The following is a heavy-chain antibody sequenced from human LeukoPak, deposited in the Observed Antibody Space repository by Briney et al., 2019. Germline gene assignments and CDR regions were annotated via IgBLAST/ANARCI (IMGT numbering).Heavy chain of an antibody. CDR2: ISGSGGVT. D-gene: IGHD1-26*01. V-gene: IGHV3-23*01. CDR1: GFTFSTYA. CDR3: AKWPEGATPKFHY. Sequence: GGSLRLSCSASGFTFSTYAMSWVRQAPGKGLEWVSTISGSGGVTYYPDSVRGRFTISRDNSKNTLHLQMDHLRAEDTAIYYCAKWPEGATPKFHYWGQGTLVTVSS. J-gene: IGHJ4*02.